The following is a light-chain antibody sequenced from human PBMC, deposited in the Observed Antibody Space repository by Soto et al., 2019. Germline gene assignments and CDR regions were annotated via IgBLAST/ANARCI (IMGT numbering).Light chain of an antibody. V-gene: IGKV3-15*01. CDR1: QRVSSN. J-gene: IGKJ3*01. CDR3: QQYANGPFT. CDR2: DAS. Sequence: EIVMTQSPATLSVSPGERATLSCRASQRVSSNLAWYQQEPGQRPRLLIYDASARATGVPARFTGSGSGTEFTLTISSLQSEDFALYWCQQYANGPFTFGPGTKVEVK.